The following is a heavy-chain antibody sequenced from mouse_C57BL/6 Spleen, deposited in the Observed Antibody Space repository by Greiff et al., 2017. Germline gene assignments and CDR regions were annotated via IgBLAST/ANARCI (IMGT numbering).Heavy chain of an antibody. V-gene: IGHV1-69*01. CDR3: ARSYYGRSYAWFAY. D-gene: IGHD1-1*01. CDR2: IDPSVSYT. CDR1: GYTFTSYW. Sequence: VKLQQPGAELVMPGASVKLSCKASGYTFTSYWMHWVKQRPGQGLEWIGEIDPSVSYTNYNQKFKGKSTLTVDKSSSTAYMQLSSLTSEDSAVYYCARSYYGRSYAWFAYWGQGTLVTVSA. J-gene: IGHJ3*01.